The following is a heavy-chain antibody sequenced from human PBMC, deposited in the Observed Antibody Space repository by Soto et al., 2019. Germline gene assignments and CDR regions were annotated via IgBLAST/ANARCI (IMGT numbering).Heavy chain of an antibody. J-gene: IGHJ4*02. CDR2: ITDSGDNT. Sequence: EVQLLESGGGLVQPGGSLRLSCGASGFTFSSYAMSWVRQAPGKGLEWVSGITDSGDNTYYADSVKGRFTISRDNSKDTLYLQMNSLRAEATAEYYCAISGAWFGGGYFDYWGQGTLVTVSS. CDR1: GFTFSSYA. CDR3: AISGAWFGGGYFDY. V-gene: IGHV3-23*01. D-gene: IGHD3-10*01.